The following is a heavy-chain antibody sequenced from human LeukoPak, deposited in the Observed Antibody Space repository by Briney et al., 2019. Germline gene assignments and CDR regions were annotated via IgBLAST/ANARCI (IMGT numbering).Heavy chain of an antibody. J-gene: IGHJ4*02. CDR3: ARDVNYAFDY. CDR2: ISANSGNT. V-gene: IGHV1-18*01. Sequence: ASVKVSCKPSGYSFTRNGISWVRRAPGQGLEWMAWISANSGNTNYAQNFQDRVALTTDTSTSTAYMELRSLRSDDTAVYYCARDVNYAFDYWGQGTLVTVSS. CDR1: GYSFTRNG. D-gene: IGHD3-16*01.